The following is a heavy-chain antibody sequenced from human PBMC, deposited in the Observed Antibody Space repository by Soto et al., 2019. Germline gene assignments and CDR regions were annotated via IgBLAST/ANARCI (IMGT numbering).Heavy chain of an antibody. CDR2: IKQDGSEK. CDR3: ARLYGDYAYYFDY. CDR1: GFTFSSYW. J-gene: IGHJ4*02. Sequence: GGSLRLSCAASGFTFSSYWMSWVRQAPGKGLEWAANIKQDGSEKYYVDSVKGRFTISRDNAKNSLYLQMNSLRAEDTAVYYCARLYGDYAYYFDYWGQGTLVTVSS. V-gene: IGHV3-7*03. D-gene: IGHD4-17*01.